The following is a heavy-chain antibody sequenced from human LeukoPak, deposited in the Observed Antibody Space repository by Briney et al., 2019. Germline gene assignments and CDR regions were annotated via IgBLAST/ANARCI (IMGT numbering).Heavy chain of an antibody. CDR2: ISSSGSTI. J-gene: IGHJ4*02. D-gene: IGHD2-15*01. CDR1: GFTFSDYY. Sequence: GGSLRLSCAASGFTFSDYYMRWIRHAPGKGMEWVSYISSSGSTIYYADSVKGRITISRDNAKNSLYLQMNSLRAEDTAVYYCARAKRGSCCNFDYWGQGTLVTVSS. CDR3: ARAKRGSCCNFDY. V-gene: IGHV3-11*01.